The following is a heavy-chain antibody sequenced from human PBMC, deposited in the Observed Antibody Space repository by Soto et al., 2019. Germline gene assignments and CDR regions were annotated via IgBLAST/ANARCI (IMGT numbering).Heavy chain of an antibody. J-gene: IGHJ4*02. CDR1: GYTFTGYY. D-gene: IGHD3-3*01. V-gene: IGHV1-2*02. CDR3: ARSTDDFWSGYYLDY. CDR2: INPNSGGT. Sequence: ASVEVSCRASGYTFTGYYMHWVRQAPGQGLEWMGWINPNSGGTNYAQKFQGRVTMTRDTSISTAYMELSRLRSDDTAVYYCARSTDDFWSGYYLDYWGQGTLVTVSS.